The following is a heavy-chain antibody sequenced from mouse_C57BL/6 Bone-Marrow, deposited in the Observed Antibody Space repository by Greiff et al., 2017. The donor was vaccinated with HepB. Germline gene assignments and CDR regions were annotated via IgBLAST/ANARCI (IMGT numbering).Heavy chain of an antibody. CDR2: IDPENGDT. V-gene: IGHV14-4*01. CDR3: TTPSFYYFDY. J-gene: IGHJ2*01. Sequence: VQLKQSGAELVRPGASVKLSCTASGFNIKDDYMHWVKQRPEQGLEWIGWIDPENGDTEYASKFQGKATITADTSSNTAYLQLSSLPSEDTAVYYCTTPSFYYFDYWGQGTTLTVSS. D-gene: IGHD6-1*01. CDR1: GFNIKDDY.